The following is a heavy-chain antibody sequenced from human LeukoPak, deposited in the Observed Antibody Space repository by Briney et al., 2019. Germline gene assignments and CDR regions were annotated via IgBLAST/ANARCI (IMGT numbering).Heavy chain of an antibody. Sequence: GRSLRLSCAASGLTFSSYGMHWVRQAPGKGLEWVAVISSDGSNKYYADSVKGRFTISRDNSKNTLYLQMNSLRTEDTAVYYCAKEGSNWNVDYWGQGTLVTVSS. V-gene: IGHV3-30*18. CDR2: ISSDGSNK. CDR3: AKEGSNWNVDY. J-gene: IGHJ4*02. CDR1: GLTFSSYG. D-gene: IGHD1-1*01.